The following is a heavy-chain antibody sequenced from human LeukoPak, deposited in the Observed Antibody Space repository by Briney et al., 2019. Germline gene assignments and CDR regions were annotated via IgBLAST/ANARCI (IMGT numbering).Heavy chain of an antibody. CDR2: IWYDGSNK. J-gene: IGHJ3*02. CDR1: GFTFSSYG. V-gene: IGHV3-33*01. CDR3: AREYGLGVPAAHHDAFDI. D-gene: IGHD2-2*01. Sequence: GRSLRLSCAASGFTFSSYGMHWVRQAPGKGLEWVAVIWYDGSNKYYADSVKGRFTISRDNSKNTLYLQMNSLRAEDTAVYYCAREYGLGVPAAHHDAFDIWGQGTMVTVSS.